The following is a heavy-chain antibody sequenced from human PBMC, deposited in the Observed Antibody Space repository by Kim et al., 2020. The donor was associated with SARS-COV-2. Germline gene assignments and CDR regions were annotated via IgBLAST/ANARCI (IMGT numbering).Heavy chain of an antibody. V-gene: IGHV4-39*01. CDR2: IYYSGST. J-gene: IGHJ4*02. CDR3: GGQRYQPYDFDY. Sequence: SETLSLTCTVSGGSISSSSYYWGWIRPPPGKGLEWIGSIYYSGSTYYNPSLKSRVTISVDTSKNQFSLELSSVTAADTAVYFCGGQRYQPYDFDYWGQGTLVTVSS. D-gene: IGHD2-2*01. CDR1: GGSISSSSYY.